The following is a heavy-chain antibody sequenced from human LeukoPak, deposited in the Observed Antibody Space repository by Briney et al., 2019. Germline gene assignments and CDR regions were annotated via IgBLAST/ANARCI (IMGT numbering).Heavy chain of an antibody. D-gene: IGHD3-22*01. V-gene: IGHV4-34*01. CDR2: INHSGST. CDR1: GGSFSGYY. Sequence: PSETLSLTCAVYGGSFSGYYWSWIRQPPEKGLEWIGEINHSGSTNYNPSLKSRVTISVDTSKNQFSLKLSSVTAADTAVYYCARATYYYDSSGYSLFDYWGQGTLVTVSS. J-gene: IGHJ4*02. CDR3: ARATYYYDSSGYSLFDY.